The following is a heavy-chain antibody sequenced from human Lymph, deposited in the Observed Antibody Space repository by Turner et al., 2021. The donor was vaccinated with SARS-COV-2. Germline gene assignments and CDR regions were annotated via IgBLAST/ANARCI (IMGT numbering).Heavy chain of an antibody. CDR3: ARGLSGNYYFFDY. CDR1: RFTFSSFA. D-gene: IGHD1-26*01. CDR2: ISYDGGNK. Sequence: QVQLVESGGGVVKPGRSLRLSCAASRFTFSSFAMHWVRQAPGKGLEWVALISYDGGNKYYADSVKGRFTISRDNSKNTLYLHMNSLRAEDTAVYYCARGLSGNYYFFDYWGQGTLVTVSS. V-gene: IGHV3-30-3*01. J-gene: IGHJ4*02.